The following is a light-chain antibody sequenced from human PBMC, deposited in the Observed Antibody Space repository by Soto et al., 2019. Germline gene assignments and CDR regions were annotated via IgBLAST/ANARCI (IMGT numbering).Light chain of an antibody. V-gene: IGLV2-14*01. CDR2: EVT. CDR1: SSDVDYNR. Sequence: QAASVTGSPGQSITISCTGTSSDVDYNRVSWYQQYPGTAPKLMINEVTNRPSGVSDRFSGSKSGNTASLTISGLQPEDEADYYCSSYTIRRSWVFGGGTKLTVL. CDR3: SSYTIRRSWV. J-gene: IGLJ3*02.